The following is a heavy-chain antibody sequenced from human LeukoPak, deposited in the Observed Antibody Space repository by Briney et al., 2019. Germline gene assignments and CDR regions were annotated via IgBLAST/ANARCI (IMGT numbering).Heavy chain of an antibody. CDR3: ARVANAYSSSWYGAPYYYYYMDV. J-gene: IGHJ6*03. D-gene: IGHD6-13*01. V-gene: IGHV1-2*02. Sequence: ASVKVSCKASGYTFTGYYMHWVRQAPGQGLEWMGWINPNSGGTNYAQKFQGRVTMTRDTSISTAYMELSRLRSDDTAVYYCARVANAYSSSWYGAPYYYYYMDVWGKGTTATVSS. CDR1: GYTFTGYY. CDR2: INPNSGGT.